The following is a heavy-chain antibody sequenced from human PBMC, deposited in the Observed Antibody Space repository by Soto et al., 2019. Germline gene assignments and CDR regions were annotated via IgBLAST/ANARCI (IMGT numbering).Heavy chain of an antibody. J-gene: IGHJ3*02. Sequence: GGSLRLSCAASGFTFSSYAMSWVRQAPGKGLEWVSAISGSGGSTYYADSVKGRFTISRDNSKNTLYLQMNSLRAEDTAVYYCAKDIMEWLLSRPREAFDIWGQGTMVTVSS. V-gene: IGHV3-23*01. CDR2: ISGSGGST. CDR3: AKDIMEWLLSRPREAFDI. D-gene: IGHD3-3*01. CDR1: GFTFSSYA.